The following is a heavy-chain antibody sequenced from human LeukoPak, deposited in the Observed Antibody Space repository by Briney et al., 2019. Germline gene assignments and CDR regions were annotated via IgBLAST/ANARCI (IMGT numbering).Heavy chain of an antibody. D-gene: IGHD2-21*01. J-gene: IGHJ5*02. CDR2: INQGGSEK. V-gene: IGHV3-7*01. CDR1: GFTFSTYW. Sequence: GGSLRLSCAPSGFTFSTYWMGWVRQAPGKGLEWLANINQGGSEKYYVDSVKGRFTISRDNAKNSLFLQMNSLRAEDTAVYYCARWGLAYTIDQWGQGTLVTVSS. CDR3: ARWGLAYTIDQ.